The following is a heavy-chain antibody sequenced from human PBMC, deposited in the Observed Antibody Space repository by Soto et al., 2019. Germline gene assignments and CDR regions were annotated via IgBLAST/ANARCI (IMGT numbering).Heavy chain of an antibody. V-gene: IGHV3-23*01. CDR3: AMTIAAAGTGY. D-gene: IGHD6-13*01. CDR2: ISGSGAYT. Sequence: TGGSLRLSCAASGFTFSSYAMRWVRQAPGKGLEWVSAISGSGAYTYYADSVKGRFTISRDNSKNTLYLQMNSLRADDTAVYYCAMTIAAAGTGYWGQGTLVTVS. J-gene: IGHJ4*02. CDR1: GFTFSSYA.